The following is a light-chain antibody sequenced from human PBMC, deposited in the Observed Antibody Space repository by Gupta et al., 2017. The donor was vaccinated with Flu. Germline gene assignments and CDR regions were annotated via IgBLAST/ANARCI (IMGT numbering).Light chain of an antibody. CDR2: DDS. CDR1: NIGSKS. V-gene: IGLV3-21*02. CDR3: QLWDGSSDHPGV. J-gene: IGLJ3*02. Sequence: SFVLTQPPSMSVAPGQTARITCGGTNIGSKSVHWYQQKPGQAPVLVVFDDSDRPAGIPERFSGSNSGNTATLSISRVEAGDEAAYYCQLWDGSSDHPGVFGGGTKRSVL.